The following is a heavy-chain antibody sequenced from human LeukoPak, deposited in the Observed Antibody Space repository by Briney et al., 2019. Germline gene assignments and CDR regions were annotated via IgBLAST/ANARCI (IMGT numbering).Heavy chain of an antibody. CDR3: AREHCSGGSCYSIYYYYYMDV. V-gene: IGHV4-34*01. Sequence: SETLSLTCAVYGGSFSGYYWSWIRQPPGKGLEWIGGINHSGSTNYNPSLKSRVTISVDTSKNQFSLKLSSVTAADTAVYYCAREHCSGGSCYSIYYYYYMDVWGKGTTVTVSS. J-gene: IGHJ6*03. CDR1: GGSFSGYY. D-gene: IGHD2-15*01. CDR2: INHSGST.